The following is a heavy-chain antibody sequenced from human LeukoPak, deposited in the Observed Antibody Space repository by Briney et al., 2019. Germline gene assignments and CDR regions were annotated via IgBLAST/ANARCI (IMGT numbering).Heavy chain of an antibody. D-gene: IGHD2-2*01. V-gene: IGHV3-21*01. CDR1: GFTFNSYS. J-gene: IGHJ6*02. CDR2: ISSSSGYI. Sequence: GGSLRLSCAASGFTFNSYSMDWVRQAPGKGLEWVSSISSSSGYIYYADSVKGRFTISRDNAKNSLYLQMNSLRAEDTAVYYCARGRDIVVVPAENYDMDVWGQGTTVTVSS. CDR3: ARGRDIVVVPAENYDMDV.